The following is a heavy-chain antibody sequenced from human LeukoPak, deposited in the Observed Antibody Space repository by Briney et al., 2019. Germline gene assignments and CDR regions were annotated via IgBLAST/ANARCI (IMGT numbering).Heavy chain of an antibody. J-gene: IGHJ4*02. Sequence: GGSLRLSCAASGFTFSSYAMHWVRQAPGKGLEWVAVISYDGSNKYYADSVKGRSTISRDNSKNTLYLQMSSPRAEDTAVYYCARDRRRDNYRRDLAYWGQGTLVTVSS. V-gene: IGHV3-30-3*01. CDR3: ARDRRRDNYRRDLAY. CDR2: ISYDGSNK. CDR1: GFTFSSYA. D-gene: IGHD5-24*01.